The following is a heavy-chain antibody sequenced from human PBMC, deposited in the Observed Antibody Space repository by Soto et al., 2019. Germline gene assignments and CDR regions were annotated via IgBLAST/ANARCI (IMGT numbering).Heavy chain of an antibody. Sequence: GGSLRLSCAASGFTFSTYAMSWVRQAPGKGLEWVSSISGSGASTYYADSVKGRFTISRDNSKNTLYLQMITLRAGDTAVYYCAKEYSVYDWIDYWGQGTLVTVSS. CDR2: ISGSGAST. CDR3: AKEYSVYDWIDY. D-gene: IGHD5-12*01. V-gene: IGHV3-23*01. J-gene: IGHJ4*02. CDR1: GFTFSTYA.